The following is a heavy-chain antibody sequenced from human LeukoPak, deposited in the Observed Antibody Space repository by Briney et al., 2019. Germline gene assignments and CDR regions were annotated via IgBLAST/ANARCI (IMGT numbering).Heavy chain of an antibody. Sequence: PSETLSLTCTVSGGSVSSGSYYWSWLRQPPGKGLEWIGYIYYSGSTNYNLSLKSRVTISVDTSKNQFSLKLSSVTAADTAVYYCARDHVVDAFDIWGQGTMVTVSS. CDR2: IYYSGST. CDR1: GGSVSSGSYY. CDR3: ARDHVVDAFDI. J-gene: IGHJ3*02. V-gene: IGHV4-61*01. D-gene: IGHD3-16*01.